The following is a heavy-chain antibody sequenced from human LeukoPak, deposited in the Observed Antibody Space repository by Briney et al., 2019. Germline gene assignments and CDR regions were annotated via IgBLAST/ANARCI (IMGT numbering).Heavy chain of an antibody. V-gene: IGHV3-74*01. J-gene: IGHJ4*02. D-gene: IGHD4-17*01. CDR3: ARDPPYGDYAYYFDY. CDR2: INSYGSST. CDR1: GFTFSSYW. Sequence: GGPLRLSCAASGFTFSSYWMHWVRQAPGKGLVWVSRINSYGSSTRYADSVNGRFTNSRDNAKNTLYLPMNSLRAEDTAVYYCARDPPYGDYAYYFDYGGQATLVTVSS.